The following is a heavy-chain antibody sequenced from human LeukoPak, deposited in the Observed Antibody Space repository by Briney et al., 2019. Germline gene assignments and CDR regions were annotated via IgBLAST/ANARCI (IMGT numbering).Heavy chain of an antibody. J-gene: IGHJ6*03. Sequence: ASVKVSCTASGYTFTSYDINWVRQATGQGLEWMGWMNPNSGNTGYAQKFQGRVTMTRNTSISTAYMELSSLRSEDTAVYYCATSNFFRRYYYYYYMDVWGKGTTVTVSS. CDR1: GYTFTSYD. CDR2: MNPNSGNT. CDR3: ATSNFFRRYYYYYYMDV. V-gene: IGHV1-8*01. D-gene: IGHD1-7*01.